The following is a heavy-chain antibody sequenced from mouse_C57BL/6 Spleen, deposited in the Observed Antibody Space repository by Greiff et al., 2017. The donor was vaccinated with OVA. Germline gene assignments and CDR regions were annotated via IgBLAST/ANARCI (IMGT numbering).Heavy chain of an antibody. CDR3: ASLSTMVTARCFDY. CDR1: GFTFSSYG. V-gene: IGHV5-6*01. J-gene: IGHJ2*01. D-gene: IGHD2-2*01. CDR2: ISSGGSYN. Sequence: EVQGVESGGDLVKPGGSLKLSCAASGFTFSSYGMSWVRQTPDKRLEWVATISSGGSYNYYPARVKGRFTISRDTAKNTLYLQMSRLKSEDTAMYYCASLSTMVTARCFDYWGQGTTLTVSS.